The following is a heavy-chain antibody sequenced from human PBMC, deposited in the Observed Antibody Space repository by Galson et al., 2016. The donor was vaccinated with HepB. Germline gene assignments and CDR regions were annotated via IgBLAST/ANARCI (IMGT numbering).Heavy chain of an antibody. Sequence: LSLTCSVSGGSVSSATYYWTWIRQPPGKGLEWIGYIYSSATTNYNPSLKSRVTISADTSKNQFSLKLSSVTAADTAVYYCARRTIRGLDSWGQGTLVTVSS. D-gene: IGHD5-12*01. CDR2: IYSSATT. CDR3: ARRTIRGLDS. CDR1: GGSVSSATYY. J-gene: IGHJ4*02. V-gene: IGHV4-61*01.